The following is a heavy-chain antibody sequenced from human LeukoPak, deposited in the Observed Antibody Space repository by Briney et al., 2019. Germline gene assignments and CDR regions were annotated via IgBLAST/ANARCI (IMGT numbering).Heavy chain of an antibody. D-gene: IGHD6-13*01. CDR3: AKETRIIQYSSSSDY. CDR2: VSGSGSST. CDR1: GFIFSSYA. V-gene: IGHV3-23*01. Sequence: GGSLRLSCAASGFIFSSYAMNWVRQAPGKGLEWVSTVSGSGSSTYYADSVKGRFTISRDNSKNTLYLQMNSLRVEDTAIYYCAKETRIIQYSSSSDYWGQGALVTVSS. J-gene: IGHJ4*02.